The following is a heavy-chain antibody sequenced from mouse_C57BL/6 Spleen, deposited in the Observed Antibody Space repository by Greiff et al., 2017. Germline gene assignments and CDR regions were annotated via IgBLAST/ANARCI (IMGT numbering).Heavy chain of an antibody. D-gene: IGHD1-1*01. J-gene: IGHJ4*01. CDR3: ARGSYYGTPYAMDY. V-gene: IGHV1-80*01. CDR2: IYPGDGDT. CDR1: GYAFSSYW. Sequence: VKLQESGAELVKPGASVKISCKASGYAFSSYWMNWVKQRPGKGLEWIGQIYPGDGDTNYNGKFKGKATLTADKSSSTAYMQLSSLTSEDSAVYFCARGSYYGTPYAMDYWGQGTSVTVSS.